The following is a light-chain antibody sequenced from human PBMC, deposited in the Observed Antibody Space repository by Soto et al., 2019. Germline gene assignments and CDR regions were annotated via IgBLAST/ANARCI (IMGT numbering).Light chain of an antibody. CDR3: QQSYSSPPT. V-gene: IGKV1-39*01. J-gene: IGKJ1*01. Sequence: DIQMTQSPSSLSASVEDRVIITCRASQSISNHLNWYQQKPGKAPKLLIFAASSLQSGVPSRFSGSRSWPDFTLPISSLQPEDFATYYCQQSYSSPPTCGQGTTVDLK. CDR1: QSISNH. CDR2: AAS.